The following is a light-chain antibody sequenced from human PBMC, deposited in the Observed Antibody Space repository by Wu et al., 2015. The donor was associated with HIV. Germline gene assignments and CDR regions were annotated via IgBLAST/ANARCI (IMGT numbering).Light chain of an antibody. V-gene: IGKV1-33*01. CDR1: HDINNN. Sequence: DIQMTQSPSSLSASVGDRVTISCQASHDINNNLNWYQQKPGKAPRLLIYGASNLETGVPSKFSGKWIWSGILLSTISSLQPEDIATYYCQHCDHLPYIFGQGTRLEI. CDR3: QHCDHLPYI. J-gene: IGKJ2*01. CDR2: GAS.